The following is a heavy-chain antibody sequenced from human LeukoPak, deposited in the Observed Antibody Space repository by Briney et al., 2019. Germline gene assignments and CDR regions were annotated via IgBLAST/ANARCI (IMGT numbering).Heavy chain of an antibody. D-gene: IGHD3-22*01. Sequence: ASVKVSCKASGGTFSSYAISWVRQAPGQGLEWMGRINPNSGGTNYAQKFQGRVTMTRDTSISTAYMELSRLRSDDTAVYYCARVKDAQYYYDSSGSNWFDPWGQGTLVTVS. CDR1: GGTFSSYA. J-gene: IGHJ5*02. V-gene: IGHV1-2*06. CDR2: INPNSGGT. CDR3: ARVKDAQYYYDSSGSNWFDP.